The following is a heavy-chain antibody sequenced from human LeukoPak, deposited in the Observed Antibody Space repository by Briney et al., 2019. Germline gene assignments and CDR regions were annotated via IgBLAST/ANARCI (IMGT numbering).Heavy chain of an antibody. Sequence: PSETLSLTCTVSGGSVSSGSYYWSWIRQPPGKGLEWIGYIYYSGSTNYNPSLKSRVTISVDTSKNQFSLKLSSVTAADTAVYYCARGLSDYWGQGTLVTVSS. J-gene: IGHJ4*02. CDR2: IYYSGST. CDR3: ARGLSDY. CDR1: GGSVSSGSYY. V-gene: IGHV4-61*01.